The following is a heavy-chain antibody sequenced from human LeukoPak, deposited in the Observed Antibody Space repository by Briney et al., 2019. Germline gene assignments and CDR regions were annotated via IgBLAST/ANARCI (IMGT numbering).Heavy chain of an antibody. J-gene: IGHJ4*02. CDR1: GYTFTSYA. V-gene: IGHV1-69*13. Sequence: SVKVSCKASGYTFTSYAISWVRQAPGQGLEWMGGIIPIFGTANYAQKFQGRVTITADESTSTAYMELSSLRSEDTAVYYCAREPMITFGGVIADEFDYWGQGTLVTVSS. D-gene: IGHD3-16*02. CDR2: IIPIFGTA. CDR3: AREPMITFGGVIADEFDY.